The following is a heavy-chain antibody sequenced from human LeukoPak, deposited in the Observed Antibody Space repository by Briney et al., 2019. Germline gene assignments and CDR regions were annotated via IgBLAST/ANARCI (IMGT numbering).Heavy chain of an antibody. V-gene: IGHV4-39*01. J-gene: IGHJ5*02. CDR2: TYTSGST. Sequence: PSETLSLTCTVSGGSISGSTSYWGWIRQSPGKGLEWIGRTYTSGSTYYNPSLKSRVTISVDTSKNQFSLKLRSVTAADTAVYYCARRPRAGWFDPWGQGTLVTVSS. CDR3: ARRPRAGWFDP. CDR1: GGSISGSTSY.